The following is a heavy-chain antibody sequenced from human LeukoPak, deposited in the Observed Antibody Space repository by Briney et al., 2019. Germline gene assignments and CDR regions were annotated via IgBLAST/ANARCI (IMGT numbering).Heavy chain of an antibody. CDR3: ARDVGRRLGLWFGDFIHTNWFDP. J-gene: IGHJ5*02. D-gene: IGHD3-10*01. CDR1: GFTFDDYG. Sequence: QAGGSLRLSCAASGFTFDDYGMSWVRQAPGKGLEWVSGINWNGGSTGYADSVKGRFTISRDNAKNSLYLQMNSLRAEDTALYHCARDVGRRLGLWFGDFIHTNWFDPWGQGTLVTVSS. V-gene: IGHV3-20*01. CDR2: INWNGGST.